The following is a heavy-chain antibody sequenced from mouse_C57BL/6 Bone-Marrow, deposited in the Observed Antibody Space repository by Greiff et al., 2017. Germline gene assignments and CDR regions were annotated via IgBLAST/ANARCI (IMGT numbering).Heavy chain of an antibody. J-gene: IGHJ2*01. CDR1: GYAFSSSW. CDR3: AREWSVDY. CDR2: IYPGDGDT. V-gene: IGHV1-82*01. D-gene: IGHD1-1*02. Sequence: LEESGPELVKPGASVKISCKASGYAFSSSWMNWVKQRPGKGLEWIGRIYPGDGDTNYNGKFKGKATLTADKSSSTAYMQLSSLTSEDSAVYFCAREWSVDYWGQGTTLTVSS.